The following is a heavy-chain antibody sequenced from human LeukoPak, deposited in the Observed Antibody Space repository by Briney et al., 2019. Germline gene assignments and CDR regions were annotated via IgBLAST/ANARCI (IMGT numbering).Heavy chain of an antibody. V-gene: IGHV3-11*04. D-gene: IGHD1-1*01. CDR2: ISGNGGVI. J-gene: IGHJ4*02. CDR1: GFTFSDNY. CDR3: ARDPRTVRI. Sequence: GGSLRLSCAASGFTFSDNYMTWVRQAPGKGLEWLSYISGNGGVIQYADSMKGRFTISRDNAKNLLYLQMDSLRVEDTAIYYCARDPRTVRIWGQGTLVTVSS.